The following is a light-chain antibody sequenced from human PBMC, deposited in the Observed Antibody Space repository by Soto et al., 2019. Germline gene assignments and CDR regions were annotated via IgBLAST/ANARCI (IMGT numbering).Light chain of an antibody. Sequence: EIVLTQSPGTLSLSPGERATLSCRASQSLGSNYLAWYQQKPGQAPRLLIYGASGRATGIPDRFSGSGSGTDFTLTISRLEPEDFAVYYCQHYGASPFTFGPGTKVDIK. CDR2: GAS. V-gene: IGKV3-20*01. CDR1: QSLGSNY. CDR3: QHYGASPFT. J-gene: IGKJ3*01.